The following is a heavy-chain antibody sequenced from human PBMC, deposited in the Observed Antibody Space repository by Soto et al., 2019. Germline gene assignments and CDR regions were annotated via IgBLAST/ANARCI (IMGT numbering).Heavy chain of an antibody. CDR2: ISYDGRNK. CDR1: GFTFSSYA. V-gene: IGHV3-30*04. D-gene: IGHD2-15*01. Sequence: PGGSLRLSCAASGFTFSSYAMHWVRQAPGKGLEWVAVISYDGRNKYYADSVKGRFTISRDNSKNTLYLEMNSLRVEDPAVYHCVRDTAYCSGGTCYSSHDMDVWGQGTTVTVSS. CDR3: VRDTAYCSGGTCYSSHDMDV. J-gene: IGHJ6*02.